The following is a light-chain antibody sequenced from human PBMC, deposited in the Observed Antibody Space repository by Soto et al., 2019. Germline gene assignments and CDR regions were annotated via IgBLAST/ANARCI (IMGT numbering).Light chain of an antibody. V-gene: IGKV1-39*01. CDR2: VAS. CDR3: QQSSSTPQT. Sequence: DIQMTQSPSSLSASVGHRVSITCQASQGVGTYLSWYQQKQGKAPKLLINVASTVQSGVPSRFSGSGSGTDFTLAISSLQPEDFATYYCQQSSSTPQTFGGGTKVDIK. CDR1: QGVGTY. J-gene: IGKJ4*01.